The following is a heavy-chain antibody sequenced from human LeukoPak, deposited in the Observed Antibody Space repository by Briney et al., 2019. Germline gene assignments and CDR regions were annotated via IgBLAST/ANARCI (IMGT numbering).Heavy chain of an antibody. J-gene: IGHJ3*02. CDR3: ARDLSVWRIAAAGNAFDI. Sequence: GASVKVSCKASGGTFSSYAISWVRQAPGQGLEWMGRIIPILGIANYAQKFQGRVTITADKSTSTAYMELSSLRSEDTAVYYCARDLSVWRIAAAGNAFDIWGQGTMVTVSS. D-gene: IGHD6-13*01. V-gene: IGHV1-69*04. CDR2: IIPILGIA. CDR1: GGTFSSYA.